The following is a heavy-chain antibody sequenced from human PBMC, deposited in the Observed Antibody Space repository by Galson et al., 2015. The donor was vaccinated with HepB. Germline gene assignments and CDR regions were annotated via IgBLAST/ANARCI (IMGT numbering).Heavy chain of an antibody. V-gene: IGHV3-30*18. Sequence: SLRLSCAASGFTLSSYGMHWVRQAPGKGLEWVAVMSYDGNNKYYADSAKGRFTISRDNSKNTLFLQMNSLRAEDTAAYYCAKGSRKFISCYTGRCLDGMDVWGQGTTVTVSS. J-gene: IGHJ6*02. D-gene: IGHD2-2*02. CDR3: AKGSRKFISCYTGRCLDGMDV. CDR1: GFTLSSYG. CDR2: MSYDGNNK.